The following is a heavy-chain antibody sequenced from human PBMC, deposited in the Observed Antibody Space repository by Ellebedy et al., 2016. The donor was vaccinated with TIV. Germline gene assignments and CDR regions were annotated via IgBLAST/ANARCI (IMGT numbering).Heavy chain of an antibody. Sequence: GESLKISCAASGFTFSSYSMNWVRQAPGKGLEWVSSISSSSSYIYYADSVKGRFTISRDNSKNTLYLQMNSLRAEDTAVYYCARDARLRLGELSFFDYWGQGTLVTVSS. CDR1: GFTFSSYS. V-gene: IGHV3-21*01. J-gene: IGHJ4*02. CDR2: ISSSSSYI. CDR3: ARDARLRLGELSFFDY. D-gene: IGHD3-16*02.